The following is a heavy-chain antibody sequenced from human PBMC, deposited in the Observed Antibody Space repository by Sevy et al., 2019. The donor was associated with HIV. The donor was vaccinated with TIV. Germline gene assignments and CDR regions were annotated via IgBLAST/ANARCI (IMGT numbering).Heavy chain of an antibody. V-gene: IGHV3-23*01. Sequence: GGSLRLSCAASGFTFSNYAINWVRQAPGKGLEWVSRISGSGDSTFYADSVKGGFTISRDNSKNTVHLQMNSLRVEDTAVYYCAKVVVPADIDPFYYYAYGMDVWGQVTTVTVSS. CDR3: AKVVVPADIDPFYYYAYGMDV. CDR1: GFTFSNYA. CDR2: ISGSGDST. J-gene: IGHJ6*02. D-gene: IGHD2-2*01.